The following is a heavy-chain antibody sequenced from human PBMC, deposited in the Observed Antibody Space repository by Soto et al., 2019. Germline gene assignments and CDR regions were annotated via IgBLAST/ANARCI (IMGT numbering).Heavy chain of an antibody. CDR3: AGGTPGWFDP. CDR2: INAGNGNT. D-gene: IGHD3-16*01. V-gene: IGHV1-3*05. J-gene: IGHJ5*02. Sequence: QVQLVQSGAEEKKPGASVKVSCKASGYTFSDYAIHWVRQAPGQRPEWMGWINAGNGNTKYSQKFQARVTITRDTSASTAYMELSSLRSEDTAVYYCAGGTPGWFDPWGQGTLVSVSS. CDR1: GYTFSDYA.